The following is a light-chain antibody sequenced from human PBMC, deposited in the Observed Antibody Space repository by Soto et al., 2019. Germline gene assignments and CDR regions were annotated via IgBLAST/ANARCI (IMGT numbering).Light chain of an antibody. CDR2: SNT. CDR1: SSNIGSNT. CDR3: ATWDDSLNGYV. J-gene: IGLJ1*01. V-gene: IGLV1-44*01. Sequence: QSVLTQPPSASGTPGQRVTISCSGSSSNIGSNTVNWYQQLPGTAPKLLIFSNTQRPSGVPDRFSGSRSGTSAALAISGLHSEDEADYYCATWDDSLNGYVLGAGTKLTVL.